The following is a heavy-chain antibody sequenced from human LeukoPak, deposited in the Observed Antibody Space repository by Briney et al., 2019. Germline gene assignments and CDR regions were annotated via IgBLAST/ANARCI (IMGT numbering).Heavy chain of an antibody. Sequence: SETLSLTCTVSGGSISSYYWSWIRQPPGKGLEWIGYIYYSGSTNYNPSLKSRVTISVDTSKNQFSLKLSSVTAADTAVYYCAREGEGGSGSYYYWGQGTLVTVSS. CDR1: GGSISSYY. V-gene: IGHV4-59*01. CDR3: AREGEGGSGSYYY. J-gene: IGHJ4*02. CDR2: IYYSGST. D-gene: IGHD3-10*01.